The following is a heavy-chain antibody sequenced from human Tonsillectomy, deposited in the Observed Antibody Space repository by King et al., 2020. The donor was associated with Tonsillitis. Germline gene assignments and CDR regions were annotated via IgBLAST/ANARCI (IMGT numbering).Heavy chain of an antibody. Sequence: HVQLVESGGGLVKPGGSLRLSCAASGFTFSDYYMSWIRQAPGKGLEWVSYISSSSSYTNYADSVKGRFTISRDNAKNSLYLQMNSLRAEDTAVYYCARDRGRDYYDSSSYPYDAFDIWGQGTMVTVSS. D-gene: IGHD3-22*01. V-gene: IGHV3-11*06. CDR3: ARDRGRDYYDSSSYPYDAFDI. J-gene: IGHJ3*02. CDR2: ISSSSSYT. CDR1: GFTFSDYY.